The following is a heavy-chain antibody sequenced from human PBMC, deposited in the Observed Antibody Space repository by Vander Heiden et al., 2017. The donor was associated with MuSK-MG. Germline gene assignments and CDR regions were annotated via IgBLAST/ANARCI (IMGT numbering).Heavy chain of an antibody. CDR1: GGSISSGDHY. J-gene: IGHJ6*03. CDR3: ARVHETTMLGHYMDV. CDR2: VHYSGNT. D-gene: IGHD3-10*02. Sequence: QVQLQESGPGLVKPSQTLSLTCTVSGGSISSGDHYWSWVRQPPGKGLEWIGYVHYSGNTYYNSPLKSRVTISIATSKNQFSLRLSYVTAADTAVYYCARVHETTMLGHYMDVWGKGTTVTVSS. V-gene: IGHV4-30-4*01.